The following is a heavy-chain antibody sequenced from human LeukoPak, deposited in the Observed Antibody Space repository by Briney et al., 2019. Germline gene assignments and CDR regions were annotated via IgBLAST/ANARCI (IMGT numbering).Heavy chain of an antibody. V-gene: IGHV4-34*01. CDR1: GGSFSGYY. CDR2: INHSGST. Sequence: TSETLSLTCAVYGGSFSGYYWSWIRQPPGKGLEWIGEINHSGSTNYNPSLKSRVTISVDTSKNQFSLKLSSVTAADTAVYYCARDPGGSYYYYYYMDVWGKGTTVTVSS. D-gene: IGHD1-1*01. CDR3: ARDPGGSYYYYYYMDV. J-gene: IGHJ6*03.